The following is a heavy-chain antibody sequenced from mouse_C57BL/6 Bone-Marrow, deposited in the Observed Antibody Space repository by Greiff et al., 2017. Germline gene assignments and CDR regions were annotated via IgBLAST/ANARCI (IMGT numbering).Heavy chain of an antibody. J-gene: IGHJ4*01. Sequence: QVQLQQSGAELARPGASVKLSCKASGYTFTSYGISWVKQRTGQGLEWIGEIYPRSGNTYYNEKFKGKATLTADKSSSTAYMELRSLTSEDSAVYFCARRDYYGSRGDAMDYWGQGTSVTVSS. CDR1: GYTFTSYG. CDR3: ARRDYYGSRGDAMDY. D-gene: IGHD1-1*01. CDR2: IYPRSGNT. V-gene: IGHV1-81*01.